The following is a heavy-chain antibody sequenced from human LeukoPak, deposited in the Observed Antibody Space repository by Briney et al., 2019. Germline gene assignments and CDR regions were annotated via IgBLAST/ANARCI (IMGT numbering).Heavy chain of an antibody. D-gene: IGHD6-6*01. CDR2: IKQDGSEK. CDR1: GFTFSSYW. CDR3: ARDTGYSSSSGSGYFDY. Sequence: GGSLRLSCAASGFTFSSYWMSWVRQAPGKGLEWVANIKQDGSEKYYVDSVKGRFTISRDNAKNSLYLQMNSLRAEDTAVYYCARDTGYSSSSGSGYFDYWGQGTLVTVSS. V-gene: IGHV3-7*01. J-gene: IGHJ4*02.